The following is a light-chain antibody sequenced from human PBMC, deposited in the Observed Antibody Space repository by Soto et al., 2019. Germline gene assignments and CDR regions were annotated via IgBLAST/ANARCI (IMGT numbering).Light chain of an antibody. CDR1: SSNIGSNT. Sequence: SVLTQPPSAPGTPGQRVTISCSGSSSNIGSNTVNWYQQLPGTAPKLLIYSNNQRHSGVPDRFSGSKSGTSASLAISGLQSEDEADYYCAAWDDSLNGWVFGGGTKLTVL. CDR3: AAWDDSLNGWV. J-gene: IGLJ3*02. CDR2: SNN. V-gene: IGLV1-44*01.